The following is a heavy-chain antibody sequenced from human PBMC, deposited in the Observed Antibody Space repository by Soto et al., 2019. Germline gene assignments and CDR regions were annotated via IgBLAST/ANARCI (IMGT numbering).Heavy chain of an antibody. V-gene: IGHV3-30*03. J-gene: IGHJ4*02. Sequence: QVQLVESGGGVVQPGRSLRLSCAASGFTFSSYGMHWVRQAPGKGLEWVAVISYDGSNKYYADSVKGRVTISRDNSKNTLYLQMNSLRAENTAEYYCATSAASYYDSRGDYYEDYWGQGTLVTVSS. CDR1: GFTFSSYG. CDR2: ISYDGSNK. D-gene: IGHD3-22*01. CDR3: ATSAASYYDSRGDYYEDY.